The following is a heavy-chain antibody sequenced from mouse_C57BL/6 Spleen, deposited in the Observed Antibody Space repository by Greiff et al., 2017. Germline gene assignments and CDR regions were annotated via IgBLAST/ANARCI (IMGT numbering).Heavy chain of an antibody. J-gene: IGHJ4*01. V-gene: IGHV1-50*01. CDR3: ARKGGSTGAMDY. CDR1: GYTFTSYW. D-gene: IGHD3-1*01. CDR2: IDPSDSYT. Sequence: VQLQQPGAELVKPGASVKLSCKASGYTFTSYWMQWVKQRPGQGLEWIGEIDPSDSYTNYNQKFKGKATLTVDTSSSTAYMQLSSLTSEDSAVYYCARKGGSTGAMDYWGQGTSVTVSS.